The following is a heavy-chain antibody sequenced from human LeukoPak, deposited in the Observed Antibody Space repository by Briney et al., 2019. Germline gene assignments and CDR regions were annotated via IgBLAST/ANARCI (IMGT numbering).Heavy chain of an antibody. CDR2: IIPTFGTA. J-gene: IGHJ4*02. D-gene: IGHD2-2*01. Sequence: SVKVSCKASGGTFSSYAISWVRQAPGQGLEWMGGIIPTFGTANYAQKFQGRVPITADESTSTAYMELSSLRSEDPAVYYCARDLVGYCSSTSCPGAYWGQGTLVTVSS. CDR1: GGTFSSYA. V-gene: IGHV1-69*13. CDR3: ARDLVGYCSSTSCPGAY.